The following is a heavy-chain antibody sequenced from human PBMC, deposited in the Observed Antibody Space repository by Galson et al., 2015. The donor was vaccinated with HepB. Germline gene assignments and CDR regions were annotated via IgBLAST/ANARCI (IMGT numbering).Heavy chain of an antibody. CDR3: ARDRNILTGYHESLIYYYYGMDV. CDR2: ISAYNGNT. D-gene: IGHD3-9*01. V-gene: IGHV1-18*01. Sequence: SVKVSCKASGYTFTSYGISWVRQAPGQGLEWMGWISAYNGNTNYAQKLQGRVTMTTDTSTSTAYMELRSLRSDDTAVYYCARDRNILTGYHESLIYYYYGMDVGGQGTTVTVSS. CDR1: GYTFTSYG. J-gene: IGHJ6*02.